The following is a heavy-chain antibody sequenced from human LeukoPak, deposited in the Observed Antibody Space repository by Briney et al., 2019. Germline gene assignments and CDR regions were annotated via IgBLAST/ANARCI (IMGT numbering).Heavy chain of an antibody. Sequence: SVKVSCKASGGTFSSYAISWVRQAPGQGLEWMGGIIPIFGTANYAQKFQGRVTITADESTSTAYMELSSLRSEDTAVYYCARAPGKGGGEIYYFDYWGQGTLVTVSS. CDR2: IIPIFGTA. J-gene: IGHJ4*02. CDR3: ARAPGKGGGEIYYFDY. D-gene: IGHD3-16*01. V-gene: IGHV1-69*13. CDR1: GGTFSSYA.